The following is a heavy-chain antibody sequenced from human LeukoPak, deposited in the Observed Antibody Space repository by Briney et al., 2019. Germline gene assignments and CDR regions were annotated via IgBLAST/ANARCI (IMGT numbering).Heavy chain of an antibody. Sequence: PGGSLILSCTASGLTLSNYWMIWVRQAPGKGLQWVAEIKQDGGEKYYVYSVKGRFTISRDNAENSLYLQTNSLRVEHTAVYYCAARSSGNPYFWGQGTLVTVSS. V-gene: IGHV3-7*03. CDR1: GLTLSNYW. CDR3: AARSSGNPYF. CDR2: IKQDGGEK. J-gene: IGHJ4*02. D-gene: IGHD3-3*01.